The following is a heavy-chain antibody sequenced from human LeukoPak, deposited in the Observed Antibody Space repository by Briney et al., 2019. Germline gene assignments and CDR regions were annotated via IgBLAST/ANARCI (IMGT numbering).Heavy chain of an antibody. D-gene: IGHD6-19*01. Sequence: SETLSLTCAVYGGSFSGYYWSWIRQPPGKGLEWIGEINHSGSTNYNPSLKSRVTLSVDTSKNQFSLKLSSVTAADTAVYYCARVEYSSGWFKGDYRHNYYYYGMDVWGQGTTVTVSS. CDR1: GGSFSGYY. CDR3: ARVEYSSGWFKGDYRHNYYYYGMDV. J-gene: IGHJ6*02. V-gene: IGHV4-34*01. CDR2: INHSGST.